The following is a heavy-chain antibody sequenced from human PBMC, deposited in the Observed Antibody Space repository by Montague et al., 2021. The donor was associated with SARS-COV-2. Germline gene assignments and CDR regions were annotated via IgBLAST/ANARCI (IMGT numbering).Heavy chain of an antibody. J-gene: IGHJ4*02. Sequence: SLRLSCAASGFTFSVYGMSWVRQAPGKGLEWASGISDSGGSTYYADSVKGRFTISRDNSKNTLYLQMNSLRAEDTAVYYCANRGARYQIGVCYYFDHWGQGTLVTVSS. V-gene: IGHV3-23*01. CDR3: ANRGARYQIGVCYYFDH. CDR1: GFTFSVYG. CDR2: ISDSGGST. D-gene: IGHD3-10*02.